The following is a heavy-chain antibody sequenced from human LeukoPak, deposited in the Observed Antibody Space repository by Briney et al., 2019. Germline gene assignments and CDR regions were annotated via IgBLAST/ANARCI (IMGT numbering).Heavy chain of an antibody. V-gene: IGHV4-34*01. J-gene: IGHJ6*03. Sequence: PSETLSLTCAVYGGSFSGYYWSWIRQPPGKGLEWIGEINHSGSTNYNPSLKSRVTISVDTSKNQFSLKLSSVTAADTAVYYCARGPSYVFYYYYYYMDVWGKGTTVTVSS. CDR3: ARGPSYVFYYYYYYMDV. D-gene: IGHD5-18*01. CDR2: INHSGST. CDR1: GGSFSGYY.